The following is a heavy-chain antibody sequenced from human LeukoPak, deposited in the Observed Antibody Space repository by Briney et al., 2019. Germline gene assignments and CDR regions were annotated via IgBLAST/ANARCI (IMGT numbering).Heavy chain of an antibody. CDR1: GFTINNFW. J-gene: IGHJ4*02. V-gene: IGHV3-74*01. Sequence: GSLRPSCAATGFTINNFWMHWVRQAPGKGLVWVSRMNIDGSSISYADSVKGRFTISRDDAKNTVYLQMNSLRAEDTALYYCATDFHSGSCYWGQGTLVTVSS. CDR3: ATDFHSGSCY. D-gene: IGHD1-26*01. CDR2: MNIDGSSI.